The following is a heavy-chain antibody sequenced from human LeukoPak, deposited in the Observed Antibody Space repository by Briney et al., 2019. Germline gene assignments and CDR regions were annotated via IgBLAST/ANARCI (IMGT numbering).Heavy chain of an antibody. CDR3: TTVWRY. Sequence: GGSLRLSCAASGFTFSNAWMSWVRQGPGKGLEWVGHIKSKTAGGTTDYAAPVKGRFTISRDDSKNTLYLQMNSLETEDTAVYYCTTVWRYWGQGTLDTVSS. J-gene: IGHJ4*02. V-gene: IGHV3-15*01. D-gene: IGHD3-16*01. CDR1: GFTFSNAW. CDR2: IKSKTAGGTT.